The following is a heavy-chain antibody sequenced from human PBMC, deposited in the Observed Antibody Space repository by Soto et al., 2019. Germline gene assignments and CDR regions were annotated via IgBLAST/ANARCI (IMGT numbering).Heavy chain of an antibody. CDR2: IIPIFGTA. CDR1: GGTFSSYA. D-gene: IGHD3-10*01. CDR3: ATYGGVLWFGTYTQVYYYYGMDV. J-gene: IGHJ6*02. Sequence: ASVKVSCKASGGTFSSYAISWVRQAPGQGLEWMGGIIPIFGTANYAQEFQGRVTITADESTSTAYMELSSLRSEDTAVYYCATYGGVLWFGTYTQVYYYYGMDVWGQGTTVTVSS. V-gene: IGHV1-69*13.